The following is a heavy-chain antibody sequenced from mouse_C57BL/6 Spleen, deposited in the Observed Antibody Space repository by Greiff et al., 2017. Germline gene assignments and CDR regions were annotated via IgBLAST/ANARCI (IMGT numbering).Heavy chain of an antibody. V-gene: IGHV14-2*01. CDR2: IDPEDGET. CDR3: ARSGQKEADY. Sequence: EVQLQQSGAELVKPGASVKLSCTASGFNIKDYYMHWVKQRTEQGLEWIGRIDPEDGETKYATKFQGKATITAATSSNTAYLQLSSLTSEDTAVYYCARSGQKEADYWGQGTTLTVSS. J-gene: IGHJ2*01. CDR1: GFNIKDYY.